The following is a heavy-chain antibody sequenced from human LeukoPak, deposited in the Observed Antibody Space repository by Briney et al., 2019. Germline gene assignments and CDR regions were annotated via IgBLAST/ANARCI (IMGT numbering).Heavy chain of an antibody. D-gene: IGHD3/OR15-3a*01. CDR1: GYTFTGYY. V-gene: IGHV1-2*06. Sequence: VASVKVSCKASGYTFTGYYMHWVRQAPGQGLEWMGRINPNSGGTNYAQKFQGRVTMTRDTSISTAYMELSRLRSDDTAVYCCAMRGFMDKYYFDYWGQGTLVTVSS. CDR3: AMRGFMDKYYFDY. CDR2: INPNSGGT. J-gene: IGHJ4*02.